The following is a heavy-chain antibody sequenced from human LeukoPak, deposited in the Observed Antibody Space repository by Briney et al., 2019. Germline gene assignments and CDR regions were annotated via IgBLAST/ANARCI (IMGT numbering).Heavy chain of an antibody. CDR1: GGSISSYY. Sequence: SETLSLTCTVSGGSISSYYWSWIRQPAGKGLEWIGRIYTSGSTNYNPSLKSRVTMSVDTSKNQFSLKLSSVTAADTAVYYCARVGAVAVDYYYYYMDVWDKGTTVTISS. D-gene: IGHD6-19*01. J-gene: IGHJ6*03. CDR2: IYTSGST. CDR3: ARVGAVAVDYYYYYMDV. V-gene: IGHV4-4*07.